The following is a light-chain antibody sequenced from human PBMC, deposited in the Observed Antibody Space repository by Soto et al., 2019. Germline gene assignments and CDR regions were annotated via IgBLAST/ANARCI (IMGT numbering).Light chain of an antibody. CDR1: QDIRSW. J-gene: IGKJ4*01. V-gene: IGKV1-12*01. CDR2: TVS. CDR3: QQASTFPLT. Sequence: DIQMTQSPSSVSASVGDRVTITCRASQDIRSWLAWYQHKPGQAPKLLIYTVSNLQSGVPSRFSGSGSGTNFTLTISSLQPEDFTTYYCQQASTFPLTFGGGTRVELK.